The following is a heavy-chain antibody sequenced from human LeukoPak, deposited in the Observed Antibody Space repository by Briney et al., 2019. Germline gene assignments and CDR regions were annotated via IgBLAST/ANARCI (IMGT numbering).Heavy chain of an antibody. Sequence: GGSLRLSCAASGFTFSSYSMYWVRQAPGKGLEWVANIKQDGSEKYYVDSVKGRFTISRDNAKNSLYLQMNSLRAEDTAVYYCAKALAITYYDSSGSYAGGYWGQGTLVTVSS. CDR2: IKQDGSEK. V-gene: IGHV3-7*01. CDR3: AKALAITYYDSSGSYAGGY. J-gene: IGHJ4*02. D-gene: IGHD3-22*01. CDR1: GFTFSSYS.